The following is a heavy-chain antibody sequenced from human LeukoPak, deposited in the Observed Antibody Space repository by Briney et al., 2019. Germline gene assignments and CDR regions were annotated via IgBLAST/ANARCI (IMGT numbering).Heavy chain of an antibody. D-gene: IGHD1-26*01. Sequence: PGGSLRLSCAASGFTFNSYGMHWVRQAPGKGLEWVAAIWYDGGNKYYADSVKGRFAISRDNSNNTLDLQMNSLRAEDTAEYYCARGRRSTGDTSWYFDSWGQGTLVTVSS. V-gene: IGHV3-33*01. CDR2: IWYDGGNK. J-gene: IGHJ4*02. CDR3: ARGRRSTGDTSWYFDS. CDR1: GFTFNSYG.